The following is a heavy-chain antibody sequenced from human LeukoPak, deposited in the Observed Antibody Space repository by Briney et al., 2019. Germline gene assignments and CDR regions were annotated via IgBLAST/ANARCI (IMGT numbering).Heavy chain of an antibody. CDR3: ARYSGSYYYPPAWDL. Sequence: PGGSLRLSCAASGFTFSSFAMTWVRQAPGKGLEWVSGFDGNGPNTYYADSVKGRFTISRDNSKNTLYLQMDSLRADDTAVYYCARYSGSYYYPPAWDLWGQGTLVTVSS. D-gene: IGHD1-26*01. CDR1: GFTFSSFA. CDR2: FDGNGPNT. J-gene: IGHJ4*02. V-gene: IGHV3-23*01.